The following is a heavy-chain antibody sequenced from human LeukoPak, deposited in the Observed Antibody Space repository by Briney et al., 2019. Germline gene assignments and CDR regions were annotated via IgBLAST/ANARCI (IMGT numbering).Heavy chain of an antibody. CDR1: GGSISSGGYY. CDR3: AREGGVIVHDAFDI. J-gene: IGHJ3*02. V-gene: IGHV4-30-2*01. D-gene: IGHD3-16*02. Sequence: PSETLSLTCTVSGGSISSGGYYWSWIRQPPGKGLEWIGYIYHSGSTYYNPSLKSRVTISVDRSKNQFSLKLSSVTAADTAVYYCAREGGVIVHDAFDIWGQGTMVTVSS. CDR2: IYHSGST.